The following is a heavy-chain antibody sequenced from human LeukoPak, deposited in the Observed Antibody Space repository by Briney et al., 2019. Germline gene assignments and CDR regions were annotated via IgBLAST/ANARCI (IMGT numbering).Heavy chain of an antibody. Sequence: GASVKVSCKASGYTFNSYDINWVRQAAGQGLEWMGWMNPNSGNTGYAQKFQGRVTMTKNNSITTVYMELSRLRSEDTAVYYCARALSWTTESYYYMDVWGKGTTVTVSS. CDR2: MNPNSGNT. CDR1: GYTFNSYD. J-gene: IGHJ6*03. CDR3: ARALSWTTESYYYMDV. V-gene: IGHV1-8*01. D-gene: IGHD3/OR15-3a*01.